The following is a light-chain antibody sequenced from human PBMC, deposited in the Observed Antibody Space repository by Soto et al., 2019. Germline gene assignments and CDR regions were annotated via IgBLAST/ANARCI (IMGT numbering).Light chain of an antibody. V-gene: IGKV2-30*02. J-gene: IGKJ1*01. Sequence: DVVLTQSPLSLPVTLGQPASISCRSSQCLVHSDGNTYLNWCLQRPCQSPRRLIYKISDRESGVPDKFSGSGSGTDFTQKISRVEAEDVGVYYCMKSTHWPQWTFGQGTKVEIK. CDR2: KIS. CDR3: MKSTHWPQWT. CDR1: QCLVHSDGNTY.